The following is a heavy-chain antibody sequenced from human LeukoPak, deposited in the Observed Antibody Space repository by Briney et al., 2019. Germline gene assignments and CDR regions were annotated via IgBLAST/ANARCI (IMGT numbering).Heavy chain of an antibody. CDR2: IYYSGST. CDR3: ASEPLSYDSSGFFDYWGQGTFDY. Sequence: PSETLSLTCTVSGGSISSRSYYWAWIRQPPGKGLEWIGTIYYSGSTYYNPSLKSRVTISVDTSKNQFSLKLSSVTAADTAVYYCASEPLSYDSSGFFDYWGQGTFDYWGQGTLVTVSS. J-gene: IGHJ4*02. D-gene: IGHD3-22*01. V-gene: IGHV4-39*07. CDR1: GGSISSRSYY.